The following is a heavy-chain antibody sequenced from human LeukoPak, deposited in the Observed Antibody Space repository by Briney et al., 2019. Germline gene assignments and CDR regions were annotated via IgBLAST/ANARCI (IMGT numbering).Heavy chain of an antibody. J-gene: IGHJ4*02. CDR1: GVSVSSTNW. D-gene: IGHD6-25*01. V-gene: IGHV4-4*02. CDR3: AREGGFYRPLDY. Sequence: PSETLSLTCGVSGVSVSSTNWWTWIRQPPAKGLEWIGEVHLDGRTNFNPSLKSRLTMSVDLSENHVSLKLTSVTAADTAVYYCAREGGFYRPLDYSGQGTLVTVSS. CDR2: VHLDGRT.